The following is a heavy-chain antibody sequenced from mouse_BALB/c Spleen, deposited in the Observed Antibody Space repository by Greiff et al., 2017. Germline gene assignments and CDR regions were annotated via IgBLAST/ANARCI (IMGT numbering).Heavy chain of an antibody. CDR1: GDSITSGY. D-gene: IGHD2-1*01. J-gene: IGHJ2*01. CDR2: ISYSGST. Sequence: EVMLVESGPCLVKPSQTLSLTCSVTGDSITSGYWNWIRKFPGNKLEYMGYISYSGSTYYNPSLKSRISITRDTSKNQYYLQLNSVTTEDTATYYCARGGGKWIYFDYWGQGTTLTVSS. CDR3: ARGGGKWIYFDY. V-gene: IGHV3-8*02.